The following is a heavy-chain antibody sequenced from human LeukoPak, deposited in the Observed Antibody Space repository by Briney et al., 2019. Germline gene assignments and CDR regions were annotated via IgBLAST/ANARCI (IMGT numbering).Heavy chain of an antibody. V-gene: IGHV4-39*01. CDR1: GGSISSSSYY. CDR2: IYYSGGT. D-gene: IGHD6-13*01. Sequence: SETLSLTCTVSGGSISSSSYYWGWIRQPPGKGLEWIGSIYYSGGTYYNPSLKSRVTISVDTSKNQFSLKLSSVTAADTAVYYCARIAAAGIYYFDYWGQGTLVTVSS. CDR3: ARIAAAGIYYFDY. J-gene: IGHJ4*02.